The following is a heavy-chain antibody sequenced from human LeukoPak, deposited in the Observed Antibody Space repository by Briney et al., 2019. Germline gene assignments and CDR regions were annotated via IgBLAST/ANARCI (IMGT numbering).Heavy chain of an antibody. CDR2: INPNSGDT. CDR1: GYTFTGYY. V-gene: IGHV1-2*02. J-gene: IGHJ5*02. Sequence: ASVKVCCKASGYTFTGYYMHWVRQAPGQGLEWMGWINPNSGDTNYAQKFQGRVTMTRDTSISTAYMELSRLTSDDTAMYYCARDRTSGYNWFDPWGQGTLVTVSS. D-gene: IGHD3-22*01. CDR3: ARDRTSGYNWFDP.